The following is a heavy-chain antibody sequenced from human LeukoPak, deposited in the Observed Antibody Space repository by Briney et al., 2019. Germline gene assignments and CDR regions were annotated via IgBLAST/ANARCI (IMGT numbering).Heavy chain of an antibody. CDR2: IYYSGST. CDR3: ARLLLWFGESWYFDL. V-gene: IGHV4-59*08. J-gene: IGHJ2*01. D-gene: IGHD3-10*01. CDR1: GGSISSYY. Sequence: SETLSLTCTVSGGSISSYYWSWIRQPPGKGLEWIGYIYYSGSTNYNPSLKSRVTISVDTSKNQFSLKLSSVIAADTAVYYCARLLLWFGESWYFDLWGRGTLVTVSS.